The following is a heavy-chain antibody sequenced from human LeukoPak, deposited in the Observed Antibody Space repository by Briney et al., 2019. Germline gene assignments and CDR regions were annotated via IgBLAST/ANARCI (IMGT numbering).Heavy chain of an antibody. CDR1: GYTFTSYG. Sequence: ASVKVSCKAFGYTFTSYGISWVRQAPGQGLEWMGWISAYNGNTNYAQKLQGRVTMTTDTSTSTAYMELRSLRSDDTAVYYCARDRGFVRSWYFDYWGQGTLVTVSS. CDR2: ISAYNGNT. V-gene: IGHV1-18*01. D-gene: IGHD1-26*01. J-gene: IGHJ4*02. CDR3: ARDRGFVRSWYFDY.